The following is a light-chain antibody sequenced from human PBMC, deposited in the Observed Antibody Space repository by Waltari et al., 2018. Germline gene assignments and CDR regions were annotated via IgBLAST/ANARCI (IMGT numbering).Light chain of an antibody. CDR3: CSYAGSYTLV. V-gene: IGLV2-11*01. J-gene: IGLJ3*02. Sequence: QSALTQPRSVSGSPGQPVTISCTGPSSDVVGYNYVSWYQQHPGKAPKLMIYDVSKRPSGVPDRFSGSKSGNTASLTISGLQAEDEADYYCCSYAGSYTLVFGGGTKLTVL. CDR1: SSDVVGYNY. CDR2: DVS.